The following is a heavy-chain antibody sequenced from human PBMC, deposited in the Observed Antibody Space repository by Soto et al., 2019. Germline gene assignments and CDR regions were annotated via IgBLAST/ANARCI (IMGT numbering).Heavy chain of an antibody. V-gene: IGHV3-74*01. CDR2: INSDGSST. CDR3: ASSLLTPFDY. CDR1: GFTFSSYW. J-gene: IGHJ4*02. D-gene: IGHD7-27*01. Sequence: EVQLVESGGGLVQPGGSLSLSCAASGFTFSSYWMHWVRQAPGKGLVWVSRINSDGSSTFYADSVKGRFTISRDNAKNTLYLQMNSLRADDTAVYYCASSLLTPFDYWGQGTLVTVSS.